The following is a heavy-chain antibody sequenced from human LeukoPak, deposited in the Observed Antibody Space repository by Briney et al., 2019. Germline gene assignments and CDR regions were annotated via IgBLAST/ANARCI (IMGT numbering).Heavy chain of an antibody. CDR2: INHSGST. CDR3: ARRVGCSSTSCYDGVDY. Sequence: SETLSLTCAVYGGSFSGYYWSWIRLPPGKGLEWIGEINHSGSTNYNPSLKSRVTISVDTSKNQFSLKLSSVTAADTAVYYCARRVGCSSTSCYDGVDYWGQGTLVTVSS. J-gene: IGHJ4*02. CDR1: GGSFSGYY. V-gene: IGHV4-34*01. D-gene: IGHD2-2*01.